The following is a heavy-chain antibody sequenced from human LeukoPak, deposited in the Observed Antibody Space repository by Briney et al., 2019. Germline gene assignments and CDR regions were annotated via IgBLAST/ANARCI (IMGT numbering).Heavy chain of an antibody. CDR2: IYYSGST. D-gene: IGHD4-17*01. Sequence: PSETLSLTCTVSGGSISSSSYYWGWIRQPPGKGLEGIGSIYYSGSTYSNPSLKSRVTISVDTSKNQFSLKLSSVTAADTAVYYCARHSKGHYRSSYYFDYWGQGTLVTVSS. V-gene: IGHV4-39*01. CDR1: GGSISSSSYY. J-gene: IGHJ4*02. CDR3: ARHSKGHYRSSYYFDY.